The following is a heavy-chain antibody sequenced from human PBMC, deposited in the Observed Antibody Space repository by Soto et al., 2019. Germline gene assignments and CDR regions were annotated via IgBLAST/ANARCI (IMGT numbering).Heavy chain of an antibody. D-gene: IGHD4-17*01. CDR2: LYFGGRT. V-gene: IGHV4-39*01. J-gene: IGHJ4*02. CDR1: GGSMRSTSYY. Sequence: PSETLSLTCTVSGGSMRSTSYYWGWIRQPPGKGLEWIGGLYFGGRTYYNPSLKSRVTISVDTSKKQLSLKLSSLTAADTAVYYCARQPNYDYGDYGPMDYWGQGTLVTVSS. CDR3: ARQPNYDYGDYGPMDY.